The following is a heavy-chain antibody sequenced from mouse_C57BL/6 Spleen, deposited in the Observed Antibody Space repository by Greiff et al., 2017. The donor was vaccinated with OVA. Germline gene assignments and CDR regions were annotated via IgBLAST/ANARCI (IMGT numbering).Heavy chain of an antibody. J-gene: IGHJ4*01. CDR1: GYAFTNYL. Sequence: QVQLQQPGAELVRPGTSVKVSCKASGYAFTNYLIEWVKQRPGQGLEWIGVINPGSGGTNYNEKFKGKATLTADKSSSTASMQLSSLTSEDSSVYFWARGPYAMDYWGQGTSVTVSS. CDR3: ARGPYAMDY. V-gene: IGHV1-54*01. CDR2: INPGSGGT.